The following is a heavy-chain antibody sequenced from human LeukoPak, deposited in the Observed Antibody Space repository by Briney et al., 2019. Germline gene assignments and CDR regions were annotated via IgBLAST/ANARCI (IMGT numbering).Heavy chain of an antibody. CDR3: AKTYCSGGSCYAGYFQH. Sequence: GGSLSLSCAASGFIFSIYAMSWVRQVPGKGLEWVSAITGSGGSTYYADSVRGRFTISRDNSKNTLYLQMNSLRAEDTAVYYCAKTYCSGGSCYAGYFQHWGQGTLVTVSS. V-gene: IGHV3-23*01. D-gene: IGHD2-15*01. J-gene: IGHJ1*01. CDR2: ITGSGGST. CDR1: GFIFSIYA.